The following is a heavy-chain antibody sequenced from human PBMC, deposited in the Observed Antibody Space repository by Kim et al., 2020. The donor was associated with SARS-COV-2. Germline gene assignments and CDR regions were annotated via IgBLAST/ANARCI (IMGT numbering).Heavy chain of an antibody. Sequence: GGSLRLSCAASGFTFSDYYMSWIRQAPGKGLEWVSYISSSSSYTNYADSVKGRFTISRDNAKNSLYLQMNSLRAEDTAVYYCARERRVTDYVNDFSSGFDPWGQGTLVTVSS. CDR3: ARERRVTDYVNDFSSGFDP. CDR2: ISSSSSYT. J-gene: IGHJ5*02. V-gene: IGHV3-11*06. CDR1: GFTFSDYY. D-gene: IGHD3-3*01.